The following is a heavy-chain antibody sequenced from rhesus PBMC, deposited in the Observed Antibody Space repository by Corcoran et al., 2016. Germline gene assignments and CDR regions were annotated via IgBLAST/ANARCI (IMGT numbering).Heavy chain of an antibody. V-gene: IGHV4-169*01. J-gene: IGHJ3*01. CDR2: IYGTGGST. D-gene: IGHD6-31*01. Sequence: QLQLQESGPGLVKPSETLSVTCAVSGGSISSSYWSWIRQAPGKGLEWIGFIYGTGGSTNYNPSLNSRFTLSVETSQNPLSLKLSSVTTAETAVYYCARSGGYQSAFDFWGQGLRVTVSS. CDR3: ARSGGYQSAFDF. CDR1: GGSISSSY.